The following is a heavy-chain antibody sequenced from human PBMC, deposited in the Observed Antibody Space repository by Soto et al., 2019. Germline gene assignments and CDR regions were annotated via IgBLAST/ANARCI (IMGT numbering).Heavy chain of an antibody. CDR1: GYTFTSCG. CDR2: ISAYNGNT. V-gene: IGHV1-18*01. CDR3: ARGQYYYYYMDV. Sequence: ASVKVSCRASGYTFTSCGISCVRQAPGQGLEWMGWISAYNGNTQHEHKLQGRAPMTTDTYPSPAYPELSSLSYDDKDVYYCARGQYYYYYMDVWGKGTTVTVSS. J-gene: IGHJ6*03.